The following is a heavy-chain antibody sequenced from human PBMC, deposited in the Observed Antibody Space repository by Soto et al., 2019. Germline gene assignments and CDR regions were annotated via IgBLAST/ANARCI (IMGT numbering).Heavy chain of an antibody. CDR2: IYHSGST. J-gene: IGHJ4*02. V-gene: IGHV4-30-2*01. D-gene: IGHD2-15*01. CDR3: ARGDIAQSELYSR. CDR1: GGSISSGGYS. Sequence: SETLSLSCAVSGGSISSGGYSWSWIRQPPGKGLEWIGYIYHSGSTYYNPSLKSRVTISVDRSKNQFSLKLSSVTAADTAVYYCARGDIAQSELYSRWGQRTLVTVSS.